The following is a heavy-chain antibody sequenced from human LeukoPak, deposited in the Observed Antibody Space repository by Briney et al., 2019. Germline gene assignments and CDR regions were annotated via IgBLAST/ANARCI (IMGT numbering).Heavy chain of an antibody. J-gene: IGHJ4*02. Sequence: GGSLRLSCAASGFTFSDYYMSWIRQAPGKGLEWVSYISSSSSSYTNYADSVKGRFTISRDNAKNSLYLQMNSLRAEDTAVYYCARATTVTRWVYFDYWGQGTLVTVSS. CDR1: GFTFSDYY. V-gene: IGHV3-11*06. CDR3: ARATTVTRWVYFDY. D-gene: IGHD4-17*01. CDR2: ISSSSSSYT.